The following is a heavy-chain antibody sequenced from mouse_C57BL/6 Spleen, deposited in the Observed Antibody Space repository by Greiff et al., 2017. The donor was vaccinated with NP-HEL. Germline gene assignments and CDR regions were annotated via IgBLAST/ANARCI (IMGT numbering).Heavy chain of an antibody. CDR3: ARGTTVVATGGAMDY. CDR2: INPYNGDT. CDR1: GYSFTGYF. V-gene: IGHV1-20*01. Sequence: EVQLQQSGPELVKPGDSVKISCKASGYSFTGYFMNWVMQSHGKSLEWIGRINPYNGDTFYNQKFKGKATLTVDKSSSTAHMELRSLTSEDSAVYYCARGTTVVATGGAMDYWGQGTSVTVSS. D-gene: IGHD1-1*01. J-gene: IGHJ4*01.